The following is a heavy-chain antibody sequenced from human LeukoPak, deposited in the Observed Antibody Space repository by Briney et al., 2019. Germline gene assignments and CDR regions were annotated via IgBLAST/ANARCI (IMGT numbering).Heavy chain of an antibody. V-gene: IGHV4-59*01. Sequence: SETLSLTCTVSCGSINTYYWSWIRQPPGKGLEWIGYIYYSGNTNCNPALKSRVTMSVDTPKNQFSLKLTSVTAADTAVYYCARDKGEYYDSSGYLDYWGQGALVTVSS. CDR3: ARDKGEYYDSSGYLDY. CDR1: CGSINTYY. CDR2: IYYSGNT. J-gene: IGHJ4*02. D-gene: IGHD3-22*01.